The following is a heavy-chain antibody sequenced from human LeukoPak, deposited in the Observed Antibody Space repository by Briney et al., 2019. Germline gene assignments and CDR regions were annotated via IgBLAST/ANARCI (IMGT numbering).Heavy chain of an antibody. Sequence: GASVKVSCKASGGTFSSYAISWVRQAPGQGLEWMGGIIPIFGTANYAQKFQGRVTITADESTSTAYMELSSLRSEDTAVYYCARDRGMAAAGTGNWFDPWGQGTLVTVSS. CDR3: ARDRGMAAAGTGNWFDP. J-gene: IGHJ5*02. CDR2: IIPIFGTA. D-gene: IGHD6-13*01. V-gene: IGHV1-69*13. CDR1: GGTFSSYA.